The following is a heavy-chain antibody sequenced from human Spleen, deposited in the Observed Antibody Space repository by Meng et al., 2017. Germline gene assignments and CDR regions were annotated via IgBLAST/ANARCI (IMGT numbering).Heavy chain of an antibody. J-gene: IGHJ4*02. CDR1: GYTFTSYD. V-gene: IGHV1-8*03. Sequence: ASVKVSCKASGYTFTSYDINWVRQATGQGLEWMGWMNPNSGNTGYAQKFQGRVTITRNTSISTAYMELSSLRSEDTAVYYCARVPHLTGYYYFDYWGQGTLVTVSS. D-gene: IGHD3-9*01. CDR2: MNPNSGNT. CDR3: ARVPHLTGYYYFDY.